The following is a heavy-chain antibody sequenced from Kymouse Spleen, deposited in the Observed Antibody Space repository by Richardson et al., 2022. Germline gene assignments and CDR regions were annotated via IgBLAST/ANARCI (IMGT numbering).Heavy chain of an antibody. CDR3: AKTWNFDY. CDR2: ISYDGSNK. CDR1: GFTFSSYG. V-gene: IGHV3-30*18. J-gene: IGHJ4*02. Sequence: QVQLVESGGGVVQPGRSLRLSCAASGFTFSSYGMHWVRQAPGKGLEWVAVISYDGSNKYYADSVKGRFTISRDNSKNTLYLQMNSLRAEDTAVYYCAKTWNFDYWGQGTLVTVSS. D-gene: IGHD1-1*01,IGHD1-20*01,IGHD1-7*01.